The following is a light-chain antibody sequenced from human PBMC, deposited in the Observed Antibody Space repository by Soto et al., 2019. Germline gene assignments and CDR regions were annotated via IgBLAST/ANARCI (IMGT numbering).Light chain of an antibody. CDR2: DTS. CDR1: QSINSNY. CDR3: QQYGSSPT. Sequence: EIVLTQSPATLSLSPGERATLSCGASQSINSNYLAWYQQKPGLAPRLVIYDTSRRAPGIPDRLTGSGSRTHFTLTTSSLEPEDSAIYYWQQYGSSPTFGQGTQLEIK. J-gene: IGKJ5*01. V-gene: IGKV3D-20*01.